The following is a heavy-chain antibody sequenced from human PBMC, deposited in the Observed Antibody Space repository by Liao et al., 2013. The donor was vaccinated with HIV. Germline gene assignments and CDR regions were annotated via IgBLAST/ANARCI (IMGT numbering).Heavy chain of an antibody. CDR3: ARGGSGSYYVSGAFDL. V-gene: IGHV4-39*07. Sequence: QLQLQESGPGLVKPSETLSLTCTVSGASISSSSYYWGWIRQPPGKGLEWIGHISYRGTTYYNPSLKGRATISLGTSNNQFSLKLSSVTAADTAVYYCARGGSGSYYVSGAFDLWGQGTMVTVSS. D-gene: IGHD1-26*01. J-gene: IGHJ3*01. CDR2: ISYRGTT. CDR1: GASISSSSYY.